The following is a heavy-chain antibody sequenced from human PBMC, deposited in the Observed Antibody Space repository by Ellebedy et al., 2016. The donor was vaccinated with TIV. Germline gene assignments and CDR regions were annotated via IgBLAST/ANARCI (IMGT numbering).Heavy chain of an antibody. CDR3: AREDDFEI. V-gene: IGHV1-8*01. CDR1: GYTFTKYN. CDR2: VNPNSGDT. Sequence: AASVKVSCKASGYTFTKYNINWVRQSTGQGLEWMGWVNPNSGDTDYAQKFRDRVTMTRDTSTNTAYLELSSLRSEDTAVYYCAREDDFEIWGQGTMVTVSS. J-gene: IGHJ3*02.